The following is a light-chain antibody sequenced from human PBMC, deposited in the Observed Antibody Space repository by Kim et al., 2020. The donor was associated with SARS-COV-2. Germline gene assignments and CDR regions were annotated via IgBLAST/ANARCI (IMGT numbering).Light chain of an antibody. J-gene: IGKJ5*01. CDR3: LQCDNLPT. Sequence: SAAVGYRVTITCQASQDISHYLNCYQQKPWKAPKLLSYDASNLEAGVPSSFSVSGSGTDFIFSISSLQPDDIATYYCLQCDNLPTFGQGTRLKIK. CDR2: DAS. CDR1: QDISHY. V-gene: IGKV1-33*01.